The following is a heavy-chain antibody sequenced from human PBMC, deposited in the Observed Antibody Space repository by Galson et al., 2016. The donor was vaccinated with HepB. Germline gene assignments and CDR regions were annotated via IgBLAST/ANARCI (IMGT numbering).Heavy chain of an antibody. CDR2: TYYRSKWYN. V-gene: IGHV6-1*01. CDR3: ARDWPSGSLVDAFDI. CDR1: GDSVSSNSAA. D-gene: IGHD1-26*01. J-gene: IGHJ3*02. Sequence: CAISGDSVSSNSAAWNWIRQSPSRGLEWLGRTYYRSKWYNDYGVSVNSRISINPDTSKNQFSLQLNSVTPEDTAVYFCARDWPSGSLVDAFDIWGQGTMVTVSS.